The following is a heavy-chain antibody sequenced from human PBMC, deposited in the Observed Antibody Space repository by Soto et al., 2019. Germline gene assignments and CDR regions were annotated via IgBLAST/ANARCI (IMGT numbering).Heavy chain of an antibody. J-gene: IGHJ4*02. V-gene: IGHV4-39*01. CDR3: AVTKQLVSLDFDY. Sequence: ETLSLTCTVSGGSISSSSYYWGWIRQPPGKGLEWIGSIYYSGSTYYNPSLKSRVTISVDTSKNQFSLKLSSVTAADTAVYYCAVTKQLVSLDFDYWGQGTLVTVSS. CDR1: GGSISSSSYY. CDR2: IYYSGST. D-gene: IGHD6-6*01.